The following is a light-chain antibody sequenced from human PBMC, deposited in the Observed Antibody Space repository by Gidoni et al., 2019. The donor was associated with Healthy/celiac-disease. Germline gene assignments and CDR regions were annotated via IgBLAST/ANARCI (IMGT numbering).Light chain of an antibody. CDR1: QSVSSY. V-gene: IGKV3-11*01. CDR3: QQRSNWPLT. Sequence: EIVLTQSPATLSLSPGERATLSGRASQSVSSYLAWYQKKPGQAPRLLIYDASNRATGIPARFSGSGSGTDFTLTISSLEPEDFAVYYCQQRSNWPLTFGGGTKVEIK. CDR2: DAS. J-gene: IGKJ4*01.